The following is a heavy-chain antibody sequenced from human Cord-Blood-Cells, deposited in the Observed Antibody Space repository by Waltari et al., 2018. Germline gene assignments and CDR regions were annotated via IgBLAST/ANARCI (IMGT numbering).Heavy chain of an antibody. Sequence: EVQLLESGGGLVQPGVSLRLSCAASGFTFSSYAMSWVRQAPGKGLEWVSAISGSGGSTYYADSVKGRFTISRDNSKNTLYLQMNSLRAEDTAVYYCAVVVTAIRGFDPWGQGTLVTVSS. CDR1: GFTFSSYA. CDR2: ISGSGGST. D-gene: IGHD2-21*02. V-gene: IGHV3-23*01. J-gene: IGHJ5*02. CDR3: AVVVTAIRGFDP.